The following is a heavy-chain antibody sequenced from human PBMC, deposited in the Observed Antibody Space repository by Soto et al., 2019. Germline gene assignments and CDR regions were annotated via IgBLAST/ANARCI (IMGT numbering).Heavy chain of an antibody. CDR3: ARDATPEDY. V-gene: IGHV1-18*01. Sequence: QVQLVQSGAEVKKPGASVKVSCKASGYTFTSYAISWVRQAPGQGLEWMGWISDYNGNTNYAQKLQGRVTMTTDTAASTDYMALRSLSSDDTAVYYCARDATPEDYWGQGTLVTVSS. CDR2: ISDYNGNT. J-gene: IGHJ4*02. CDR1: GYTFTSYA.